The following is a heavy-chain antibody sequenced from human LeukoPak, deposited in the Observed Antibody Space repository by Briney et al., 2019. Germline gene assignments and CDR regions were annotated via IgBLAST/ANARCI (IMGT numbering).Heavy chain of an antibody. Sequence: SVKVSCXASGGTFSSYAISWVRPARGQGLEWMGGIIPIFGTANYAQKFQGRVTITTDESTSTAYMELSSLRSEDTAVYYCARGATAGYYYYYMDVWGKGTTVTVSS. CDR1: GGTFSSYA. CDR2: IIPIFGTA. J-gene: IGHJ6*03. D-gene: IGHD5-24*01. CDR3: ARGATAGYYYYYMDV. V-gene: IGHV1-69*05.